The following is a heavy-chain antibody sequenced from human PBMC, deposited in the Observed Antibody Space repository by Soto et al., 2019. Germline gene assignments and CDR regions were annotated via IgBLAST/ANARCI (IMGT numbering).Heavy chain of an antibody. D-gene: IGHD5-18*01. J-gene: IGHJ1*01. CDR2: ISHDGSNK. CDR1: GFTFSSYG. CDR3: AKPRYSYGPGYFLH. Sequence: QVQLVESGGGVVQPGRSLRLSCAASGFTFSSYGMHWVRQAPGKGLAWVAVISHDGSNKYYADSVKGRFTISRDNSKNTLYLQMNSLRAEDTVVYYCAKPRYSYGPGYFLHWGQGTLVTVSS. V-gene: IGHV3-30*18.